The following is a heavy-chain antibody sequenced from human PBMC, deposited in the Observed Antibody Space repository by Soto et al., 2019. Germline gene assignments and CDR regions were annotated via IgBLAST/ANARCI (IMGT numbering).Heavy chain of an antibody. CDR1: GFTFSSYS. CDR2: ISSSSSYI. J-gene: IGHJ4*02. Sequence: PGGSLRLSCAASGFTFSSYSMNWGRQAPGKGLEWVSSISSSSSYIYYADSVKGRFTISRDNAKNSLYLQMNSLRAEHTAVYYCARVMQTAMPPLDSWGQGTLVTVCS. D-gene: IGHD5-18*01. V-gene: IGHV3-21*01. CDR3: ARVMQTAMPPLDS.